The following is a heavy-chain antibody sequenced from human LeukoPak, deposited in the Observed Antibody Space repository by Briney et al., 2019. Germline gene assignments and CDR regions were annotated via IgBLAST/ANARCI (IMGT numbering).Heavy chain of an antibody. Sequence: HPGGSLRLSCAASGFTFSSYGMHWVRQAPGKGLEWVAVISYDGSNKYYADSVKGRFTISRDNSKNTLYLQMNSLRAEDTAVYYCAKDHIAAAGPTSLFDYWGQGTLVTVSS. CDR1: GFTFSSYG. CDR3: AKDHIAAAGPTSLFDY. D-gene: IGHD6-13*01. J-gene: IGHJ4*02. CDR2: ISYDGSNK. V-gene: IGHV3-30*18.